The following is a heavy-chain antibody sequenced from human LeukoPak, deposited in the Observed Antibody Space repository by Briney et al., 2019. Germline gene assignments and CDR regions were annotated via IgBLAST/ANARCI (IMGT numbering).Heavy chain of an antibody. CDR1: GFTFSDYY. Sequence: GGSLRLSCAASGFTFSDYYMTWIRQAPGKGLEWLSYINTGSTYTNYANSVKGRFTISRDNAKNSLYLQLNSLRAEDTAAYYCTREDNWYFDLWGRGTLVTVSS. CDR3: TREDNWYFDL. V-gene: IGHV3-11*05. CDR2: INTGSTYT. J-gene: IGHJ2*01.